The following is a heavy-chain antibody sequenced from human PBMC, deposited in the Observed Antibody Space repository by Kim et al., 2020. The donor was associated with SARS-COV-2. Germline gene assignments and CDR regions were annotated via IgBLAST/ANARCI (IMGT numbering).Heavy chain of an antibody. J-gene: IGHJ4*02. V-gene: IGHV3-30-3*01. CDR2: ISYDGSNK. Sequence: GGSLRLSCAASGFTFSSYAMHWVRQAPGKGLEWVAVISYDGSNKYYADSVKGRFTISRDNSKNTLYLQMNSLRAEDTAVYYCARGSSVDSGSYSSAFDYWGQGTLVTVSS. CDR3: ARGSSVDSGSYSSAFDY. D-gene: IGHD1-26*01. CDR1: GFTFSSYA.